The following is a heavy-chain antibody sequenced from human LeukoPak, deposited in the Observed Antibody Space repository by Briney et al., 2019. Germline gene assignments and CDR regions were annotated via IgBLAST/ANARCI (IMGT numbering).Heavy chain of an antibody. CDR3: VLMKVPDY. Sequence: PGGSLRLSCAASGFTFSDQYMDWVRQAPGKGLEWVGRIRNKANSYTTEYAASVKGRFTISRDDSKNSLYLQMNSLKNEDTAVYYCVLMKVPDYWGQGTLVTVSS. V-gene: IGHV3-72*01. CDR1: GFTFSDQY. D-gene: IGHD3-22*01. J-gene: IGHJ4*02. CDR2: IRNKANSYTT.